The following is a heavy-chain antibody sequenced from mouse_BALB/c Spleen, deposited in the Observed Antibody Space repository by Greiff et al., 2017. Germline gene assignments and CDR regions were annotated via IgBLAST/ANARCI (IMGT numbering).Heavy chain of an antibody. D-gene: IGHD1-2*01. J-gene: IGHJ4*01. Sequence: QVQLKESGPELVRPGVSVKISCKGSGYTFTDYAMHWVKQSHAKSLEWIGVISTYYGNTNYNQKFKGKATMTVDKSSSTAYMELARLTSEDSAIYYCARGGTTAKAYYAMDYWGQGTSVTVSS. CDR3: ARGGTTAKAYYAMDY. CDR1: GYTFTDYA. CDR2: ISTYYGNT. V-gene: IGHV1-67*01.